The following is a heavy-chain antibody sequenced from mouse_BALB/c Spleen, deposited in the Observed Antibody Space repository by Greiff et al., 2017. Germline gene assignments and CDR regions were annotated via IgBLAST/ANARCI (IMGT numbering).Heavy chain of an antibody. Sequence: EVQGVESGPGLVKPSQSLSLTCTVTGYSITSYYAWNWIRQFPGNKLEWMGYISYSGSTSYNPSLKSRISITRDTSKNQFFLQLNSVTTEDTATYYCAGGSFDYWGQGTTLTVSS. CDR1: GYSITSYYA. J-gene: IGHJ2*01. CDR2: ISYSGST. V-gene: IGHV3-2*02. CDR3: AGGSFDY. D-gene: IGHD1-2*01.